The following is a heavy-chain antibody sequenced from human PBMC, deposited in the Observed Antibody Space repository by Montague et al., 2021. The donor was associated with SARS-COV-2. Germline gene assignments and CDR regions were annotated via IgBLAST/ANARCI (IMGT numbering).Heavy chain of an antibody. V-gene: IGHV4-59*01. Sequence: SETLSLTCSVSGGSMNSYYWSWLRQTPGKGLEWIGYIYYRGSTNYNHSLKSRVTISVDASENKFSLSLTSVTAAATAVYYCARESTYNGFDSWGQGTLVTVSS. CDR3: ARESTYNGFDS. CDR2: IYYRGST. CDR1: GGSMNSYY. J-gene: IGHJ5*01. D-gene: IGHD5/OR15-5a*01.